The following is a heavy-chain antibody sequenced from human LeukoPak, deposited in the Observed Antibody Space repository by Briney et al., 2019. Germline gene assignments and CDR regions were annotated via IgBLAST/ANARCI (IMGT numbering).Heavy chain of an antibody. CDR1: GFTFSSYW. D-gene: IGHD7-27*01. V-gene: IGHV3-11*01. CDR3: ARDVRGRTPLKLGMKWFDP. CDR2: ISNSGDTR. J-gene: IGHJ5*02. Sequence: PGGSLRLSCAASGFTFSSYWMSWIRQAPGKGQEWLAYISNSGDTRKYADSVTGRFTISRDNAKNSVFLQMNSLRAEDSGVYYCARDVRGRTPLKLGMKWFDPWGQGTRVTVSS.